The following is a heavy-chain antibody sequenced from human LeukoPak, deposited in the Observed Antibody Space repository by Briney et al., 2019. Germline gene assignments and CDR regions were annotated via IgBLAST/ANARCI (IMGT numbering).Heavy chain of an antibody. CDR2: INHSGST. CDR3: ARGRPIRPTHFDY. CDR1: GDSISLSFYY. D-gene: IGHD2-15*01. Sequence: SETLSLTCSVSGDSISLSFYYWGWIRQPPGKGLEWIGEINHSGSTNYNPSLKSRVTISVDTSKNQFSLKLSSVTAADTAVYYRARGRPIRPTHFDYWGQGTLVTVSS. J-gene: IGHJ4*02. V-gene: IGHV4-39*07.